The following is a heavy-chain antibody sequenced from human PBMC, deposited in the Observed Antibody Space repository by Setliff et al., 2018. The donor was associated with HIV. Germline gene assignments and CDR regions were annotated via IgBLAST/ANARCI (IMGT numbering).Heavy chain of an antibody. CDR3: ARKVGSQYSYWAYYFDS. D-gene: IGHD5-18*01. Sequence: SSETLSLTCAVSGYSISSGYFWGWIRQPPGTGLEWIGSLYPSGTNFYNPSLKSRVTISLDTSTNRFSLKLNSVTAADTAIYYCARKVGSQYSYWAYYFDSWGQGALVTVSS. J-gene: IGHJ4*02. V-gene: IGHV4-38-2*01. CDR2: LYPSGTN. CDR1: GYSISSGYF.